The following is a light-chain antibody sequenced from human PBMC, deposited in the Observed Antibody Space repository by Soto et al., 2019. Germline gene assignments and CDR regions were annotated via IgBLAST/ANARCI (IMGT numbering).Light chain of an antibody. CDR2: DAS. J-gene: IGKJ4*01. V-gene: IGKV3-11*01. CDR3: QQRSNTPFT. CDR1: QSVSSY. Sequence: EIVLTQSPATLSLSPGERATLSCRASQSVSSYLAWYQQKPGQAPRLLIYDASNRATGIPARFSGSGSATDFTLTISSLEPEDFAVYYCQQRSNTPFTFGGGTKVEIK.